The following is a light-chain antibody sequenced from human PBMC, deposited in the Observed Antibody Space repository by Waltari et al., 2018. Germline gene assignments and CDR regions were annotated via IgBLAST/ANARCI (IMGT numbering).Light chain of an antibody. CDR2: GAS. V-gene: IGKV3-20*01. Sequence: EIVLTQSPDTLSLSPGERAPISCRASQSVSASYLVWYQQKPGQAPRLLIFGASNRATGIPDRFSGSGSGTDFTLTISRLEPEDFAVYYCQQYGGSPRTFGQGTKLAIK. J-gene: IGKJ2*01. CDR1: QSVSASY. CDR3: QQYGGSPRT.